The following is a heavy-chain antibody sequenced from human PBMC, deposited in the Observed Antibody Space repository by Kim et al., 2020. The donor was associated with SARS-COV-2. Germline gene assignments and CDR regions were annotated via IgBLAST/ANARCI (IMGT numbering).Heavy chain of an antibody. D-gene: IGHD2-21*02. V-gene: IGHV3-21*05. J-gene: IGHJ4*02. CDR3: AIIGGNSVLAFDY. Sequence: GGSLRLSCEASGFTFRSYSINWVRQAPGKGLEWVSFISSSSSEIYYADSVKGRFTISRDNAKNSLYLQMSRLRAEDTAVYYCAIIGGNSVLAFDYWGQGTLVTVSS. CDR1: GFTFRSYS. CDR2: ISSSSSEI.